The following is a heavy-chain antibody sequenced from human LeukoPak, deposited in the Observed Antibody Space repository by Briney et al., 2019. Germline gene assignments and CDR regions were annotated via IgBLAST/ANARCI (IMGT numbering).Heavy chain of an antibody. CDR2: INPNSGDT. CDR1: GYTFTGYH. V-gene: IGHV1-2*06. Sequence: ASVKVSCKASGYTFTGYHIHWVRQAPGQGLEWMGRINPNSGDTNYAQKFQGRVTMTRDTSISTAYMELSRLRSDDTAVYYCAREAGSYYYDYWGQGTLVTVSS. D-gene: IGHD1-26*01. CDR3: AREAGSYYYDY. J-gene: IGHJ4*02.